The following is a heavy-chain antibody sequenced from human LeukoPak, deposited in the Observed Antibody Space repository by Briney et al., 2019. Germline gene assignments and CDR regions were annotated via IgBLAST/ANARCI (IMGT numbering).Heavy chain of an antibody. D-gene: IGHD6-19*01. J-gene: IGHJ4*02. Sequence: GGSLRLSCAASGFTFSSYAMSWVREAPGKGLEWVSGISGSGTSAYYADSVKGRFTISRDNSKNTLYLQMNSLRAEDTALYYCARELRIAVAGTKDYWGQGTLVTVSS. CDR3: ARELRIAVAGTKDY. V-gene: IGHV3-23*01. CDR2: ISGSGTSA. CDR1: GFTFSSYA.